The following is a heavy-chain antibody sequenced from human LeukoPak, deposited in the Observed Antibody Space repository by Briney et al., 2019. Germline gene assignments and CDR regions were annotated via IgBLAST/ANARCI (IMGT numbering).Heavy chain of an antibody. V-gene: IGHV3-9*01. CDR1: GFTFDDYA. CDR3: ARGAYYYDSSTYLSDVAY. J-gene: IGHJ4*02. CDR2: ISWNSDSI. D-gene: IGHD3-22*01. Sequence: GRSLRLSCASSGFTFDDYAMHWVRQAPGKGLEWVSGISWNSDSIIYADSVKGRFTISRDNAKNSLYLQMNSLRAEDTAVYYCARGAYYYDSSTYLSDVAYWGQGTLVTVSS.